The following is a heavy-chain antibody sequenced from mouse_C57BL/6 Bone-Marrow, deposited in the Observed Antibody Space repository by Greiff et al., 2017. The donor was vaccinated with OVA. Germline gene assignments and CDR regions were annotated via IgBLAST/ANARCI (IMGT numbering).Heavy chain of an antibody. Sequence: QVQLQQPGAELVRPGTSVKLSCKASGYTFTSYWMHWVKQRPGQGLEWIGVIDPSDSYTKYNQKFKGKATFTVDTSSSTAYMQLSSLTSEDSAVYYCARRYPDYWGQGTTVTVSS. CDR2: IDPSDSYT. J-gene: IGHJ2*01. CDR1: GYTFTSYW. D-gene: IGHD1-1*01. V-gene: IGHV1-59*01. CDR3: ARRYPDY.